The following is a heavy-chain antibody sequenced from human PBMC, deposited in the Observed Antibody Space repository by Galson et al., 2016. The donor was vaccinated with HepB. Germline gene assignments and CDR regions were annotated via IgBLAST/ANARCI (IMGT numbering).Heavy chain of an antibody. CDR3: VRDRYDSGSMDY. D-gene: IGHD6-19*01. CDR1: GFTFTGYW. J-gene: IGHJ4*02. V-gene: IGHV3-7*03. CDR2: IKQDGTKK. Sequence: SLRLSCAASGFTFTGYWMNWVRQAPGKGLEWVANIKQDGTKKNYVDSVKGRFTISRDNAKNSLSLQMNSLRAEDTAVYYCVRDRYDSGSMDYWGQGTLVTASS.